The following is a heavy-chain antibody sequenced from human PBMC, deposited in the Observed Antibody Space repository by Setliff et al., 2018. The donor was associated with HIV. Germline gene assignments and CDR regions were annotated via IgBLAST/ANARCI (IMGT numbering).Heavy chain of an antibody. Sequence: SVKVSCKASGGTFSSFGIIWVRQAPGQGLEWMGGIIPIFGTANYAQKFQGRIKITAEESTSTAYMELSSRRSEDTAIYYCARVRESLWFGEIPSRDAFDIWGQGTMFTVSS. CDR3: ARVRESLWFGEIPSRDAFDI. V-gene: IGHV1-69*13. J-gene: IGHJ3*02. D-gene: IGHD3-10*01. CDR2: IIPIFGTA. CDR1: GGTFSSFG.